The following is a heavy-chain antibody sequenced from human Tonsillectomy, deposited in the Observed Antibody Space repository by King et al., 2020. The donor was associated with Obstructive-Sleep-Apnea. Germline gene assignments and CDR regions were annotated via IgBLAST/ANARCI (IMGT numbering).Heavy chain of an antibody. CDR1: GGSISSGDYY. V-gene: IGHV4-30-4*01. CDR3: ASGSYSDAFDI. CDR2: IYYTGTT. D-gene: IGHD1-26*01. J-gene: IGHJ3*02. Sequence: VQLQESGPGLVKPSQTLSLTCTVSGGSISSGDYYWSWIRQPPGKGLDWIGNIYYTGTTHYNPSLKSRVTMSLDRSKNQFSLKLNSWTAADTAVYYCASGSYSDAFDIWGQGTMVTVSS.